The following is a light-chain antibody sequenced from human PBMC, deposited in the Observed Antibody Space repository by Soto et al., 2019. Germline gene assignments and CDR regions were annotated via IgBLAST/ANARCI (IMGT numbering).Light chain of an antibody. Sequence: AIQLTHSPSSLSASVGDRVTITCRASQGISSALAWYQHKPGKAPKLLIYNASSLESGVPSRFSGSGSGTDFTLTICSLQSEDFATYYCQQVNSYPLTCGGGTTV. CDR1: QGISSA. V-gene: IGKV1-13*02. CDR2: NAS. CDR3: QQVNSYPLT. J-gene: IGKJ4*01.